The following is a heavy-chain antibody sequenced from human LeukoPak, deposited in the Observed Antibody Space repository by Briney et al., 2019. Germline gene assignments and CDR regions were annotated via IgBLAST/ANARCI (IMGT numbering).Heavy chain of an antibody. CDR3: AREQMGTLAY. CDR1: GFTFSSYS. D-gene: IGHD7-27*01. V-gene: IGHV3-48*04. J-gene: IGHJ4*02. Sequence: PGGSLRLSCAASGFTFSSYSMNWARQAPGKGLEWVSYISSSSSTIYYADSVKGRFTISRDNAKNSLYLQMNSLRAEDTAVYYCAREQMGTLAYWGQGTLVTVSS. CDR2: ISSSSSTI.